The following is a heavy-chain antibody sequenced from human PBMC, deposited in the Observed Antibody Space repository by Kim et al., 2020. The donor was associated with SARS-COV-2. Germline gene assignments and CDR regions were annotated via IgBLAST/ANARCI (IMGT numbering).Heavy chain of an antibody. D-gene: IGHD3-22*01. CDR2: IKSKTDGGTT. J-gene: IGHJ5*02. V-gene: IGHV3-15*01. CDR3: TTRMIVVDRWVDP. CDR1: GFTFSNAW. Sequence: GGSLRLSCAASGFTFSNAWMSWVRQAPGKGLEWVGRIKSKTDGGTTDYAAPVKVRFTISRDDSKNTLYLQMNSLKTEDTDVYYCTTRMIVVDRWVDPWGQGTLVTVSS.